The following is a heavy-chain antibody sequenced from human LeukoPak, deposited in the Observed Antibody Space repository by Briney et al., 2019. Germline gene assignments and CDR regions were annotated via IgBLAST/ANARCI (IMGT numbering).Heavy chain of an antibody. CDR3: ARDSVTRRPYYYYYYMDV. D-gene: IGHD4-17*01. J-gene: IGHJ6*03. Sequence: PSETLSLTCTVSGGSISSYYWSWIRQPAGKGLEWIGRIYTSGSTNYNPSLKSRVTMSVDTSKNQFSLKLSSVTAADTAVYYCARDSVTRRPYYYYYYMDVWGKGTTVTVSS. CDR2: IYTSGST. V-gene: IGHV4-4*07. CDR1: GGSISSYY.